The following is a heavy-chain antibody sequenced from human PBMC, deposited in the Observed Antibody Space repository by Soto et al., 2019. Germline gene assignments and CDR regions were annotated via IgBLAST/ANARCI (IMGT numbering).Heavy chain of an antibody. D-gene: IGHD5-18*01. Sequence: PGGSLRLSCAASGFTFFSYAMGWVRQAPGKGLEWVSVISGSGGSTYYADSVKGRFTISRDNSKNMLWLQMNSLRAEDTAVYYCAKDEGYNYGPQGYWGQGTLVTVSS. CDR1: GFTFFSYA. J-gene: IGHJ4*02. CDR2: ISGSGGST. V-gene: IGHV3-23*01. CDR3: AKDEGYNYGPQGY.